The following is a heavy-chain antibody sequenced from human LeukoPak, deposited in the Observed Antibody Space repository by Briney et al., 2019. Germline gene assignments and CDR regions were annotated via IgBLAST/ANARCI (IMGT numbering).Heavy chain of an antibody. J-gene: IGHJ4*02. D-gene: IGHD6-6*01. CDR2: IYYSGST. V-gene: IGHV4-39*07. CDR1: GGSISSSAYY. CDR3: ARDRQLVGDFDS. Sequence: SETLSLTCTVSGGSISSSAYYWGWIRQPPGKGLEWIGSIYYSGSTYYNPSLKSRVTISVDTSKNQFSLKLSSVTAADTAVYYCARDRQLVGDFDSWGQGTLVTVSS.